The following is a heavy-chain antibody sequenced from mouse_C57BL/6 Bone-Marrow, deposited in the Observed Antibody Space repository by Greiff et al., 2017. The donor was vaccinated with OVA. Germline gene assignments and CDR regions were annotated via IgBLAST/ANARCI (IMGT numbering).Heavy chain of an antibody. Sequence: VQRVESGPGLVQPSQSLSITCTVSGFSLTSYGVHWVRQSPGKGLEWLGVIWSGGSTDYNAAFISRLSISKDNSKSQVFFKMNSLQADDTAIYYCARTVYYDYDGVFYYAMDYWGQGTSVTVSS. D-gene: IGHD2-4*01. V-gene: IGHV2-2*01. J-gene: IGHJ4*01. CDR2: IWSGGST. CDR3: ARTVYYDYDGVFYYAMDY. CDR1: GFSLTSYG.